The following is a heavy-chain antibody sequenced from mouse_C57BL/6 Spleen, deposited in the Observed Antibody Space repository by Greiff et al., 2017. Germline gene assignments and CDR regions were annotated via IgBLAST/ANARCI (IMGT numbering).Heavy chain of an antibody. Sequence: QVQLQQPGAELVRPGSSVKLSCKASGYTFNSYWMQWVKQRPIQGLEWIGNLDPSDSATHYNQKFKDKVTFTLDKSSITAYMQLSSLTSEDAAVDYCSSLDYDGFAYWVQGTLVTVSA. J-gene: IGHJ3*01. CDR2: LDPSDSAT. CDR1: GYTFNSYW. CDR3: SSLDYDGFAY. D-gene: IGHD2-4*01. V-gene: IGHV1-52*01.